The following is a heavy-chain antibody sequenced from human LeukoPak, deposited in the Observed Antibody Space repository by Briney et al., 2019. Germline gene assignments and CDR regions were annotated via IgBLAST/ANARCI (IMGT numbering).Heavy chain of an antibody. V-gene: IGHV3-72*01. Sequence: GGSLRLSCAASGFIFSDHHMDWVRQAPGKGLEWIGRIRNKANSYTTEYAASVKGRSTVSRDDSKNSLYLQMNSLKTEDTAVYYCARSPVGTTPFDYWGQGTLVTVSS. CDR1: GFIFSDHH. D-gene: IGHD1-26*01. J-gene: IGHJ4*02. CDR2: IRNKANSYTT. CDR3: ARSPVGTTPFDY.